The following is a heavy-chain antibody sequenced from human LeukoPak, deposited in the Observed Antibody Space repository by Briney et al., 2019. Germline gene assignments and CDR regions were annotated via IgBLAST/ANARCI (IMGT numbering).Heavy chain of an antibody. CDR1: GGTFSSYA. CDR2: IIPILGIA. CDR3: ARDPPAAGGVYYYGMDV. D-gene: IGHD3-16*01. Sequence: GSSVKVSCKASGGTFSSYAISWVRQAPGQGLEWMGRIIPILGIANYAQKFQGRVTITADKSTSTAYMELSSLRSEDTAVYYCARDPPAAGGVYYYGMDVWGQGTTVTVSS. J-gene: IGHJ6*02. V-gene: IGHV1-69*04.